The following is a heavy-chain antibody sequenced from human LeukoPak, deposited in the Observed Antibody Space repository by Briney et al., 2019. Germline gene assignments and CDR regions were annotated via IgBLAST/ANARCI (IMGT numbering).Heavy chain of an antibody. Sequence: PVGSLRLSCAASGFTFSTYSMNWVRQAPGKGLEWVSSISSGGNYIYSADSMKGRFTISRDNAKNSLYLQMNSLRAEDTTVYYRAIHLMIRGVPPNYGMDVWRQGTTVTVPS. CDR2: ISSGGNYI. V-gene: IGHV3-21*01. CDR1: GFTFSTYS. J-gene: IGHJ6*02. D-gene: IGHD3-10*01. CDR3: AIHLMIRGVPPNYGMDV.